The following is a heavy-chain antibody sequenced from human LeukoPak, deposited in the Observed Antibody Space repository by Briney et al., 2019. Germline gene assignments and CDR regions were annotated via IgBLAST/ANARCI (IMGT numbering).Heavy chain of an antibody. CDR1: GYTFSNYD. V-gene: IGHV1-8*01. J-gene: IGHJ4*02. Sequence: ASVKVSCKASGYTFSNYDINWVRQSTGPGLEWLGWMNPNSGNTGYAQKFQGRVTMTRNTSISTAYMELSSLRSEDTAVYYCARGITIFGVVTLDYWGQGTLVTVSS. CDR3: ARGITIFGVVTLDY. D-gene: IGHD3-3*01. CDR2: MNPNSGNT.